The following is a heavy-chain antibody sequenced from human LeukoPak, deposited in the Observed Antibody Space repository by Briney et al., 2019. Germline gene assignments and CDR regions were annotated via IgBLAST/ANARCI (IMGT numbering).Heavy chain of an antibody. Sequence: GGSLRLSCAAFGFTFTNFAVSWVRQAPGKGLEWVSAISGSGGTTFYADSVKGRFTISRDNSKNTLYLQMNFLTAEDTAVYYSAKKKGAPTVTPPSFDYWGQGALVTVSS. CDR3: AKKKGAPTVTPPSFDY. J-gene: IGHJ4*02. V-gene: IGHV3-23*01. CDR2: ISGSGGTT. D-gene: IGHD4-11*01. CDR1: GFTFTNFA.